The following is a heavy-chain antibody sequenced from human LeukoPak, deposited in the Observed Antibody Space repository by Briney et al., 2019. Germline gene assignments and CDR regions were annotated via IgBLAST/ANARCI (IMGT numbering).Heavy chain of an antibody. Sequence: ASVKVSCKASGYTFASYCMHWVRQAPGQGLEWMGIINPSDGGTTYAQKFQGRLTMTRDTSTSTVYMELSSLRSEDTAVYYCARVYCGRWYGDYWGQGTLVTVSS. CDR3: ARVYCGRWYGDY. CDR1: GYTFASYC. J-gene: IGHJ4*02. V-gene: IGHV1-46*01. D-gene: IGHD6-13*01. CDR2: INPSDGGT.